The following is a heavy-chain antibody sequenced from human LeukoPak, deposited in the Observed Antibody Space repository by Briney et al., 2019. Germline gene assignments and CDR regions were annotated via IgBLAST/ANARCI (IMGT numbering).Heavy chain of an antibody. CDR3: AKDRAVVVVIATLDY. V-gene: IGHV3-30*18. J-gene: IGHJ4*02. CDR1: GFTFSSYG. Sequence: PGRSLRLSCAASGFTFSSYGMHWVRQAPGKGLDWVAVISYDGSNKYYADSVKGRFTISRDNSKNTLYLQMNSLRAEDTAVYYCAKDRAVVVVIATLDYWGQGTLVTVSS. D-gene: IGHD2-21*01. CDR2: ISYDGSNK.